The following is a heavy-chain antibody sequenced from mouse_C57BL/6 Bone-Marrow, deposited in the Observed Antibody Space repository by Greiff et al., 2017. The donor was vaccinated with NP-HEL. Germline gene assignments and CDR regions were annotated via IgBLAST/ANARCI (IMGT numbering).Heavy chain of an antibody. CDR1: GYAFSSSW. D-gene: IGHD1-1*01. CDR3: ARYPYHYYGSI. V-gene: IGHV1-82*01. J-gene: IGHJ1*03. CDR2: IYPGDGDT. Sequence: QVQLQQSGPELVKPGASVKISCKASGYAFSSSWMNWVKQRPGKGLEWIGRIYPGDGDTNYNGKFKGKATLTADKSSSTAYMQLSSLTSEDSAVYFCARYPYHYYGSIWGTGTTVTVSS.